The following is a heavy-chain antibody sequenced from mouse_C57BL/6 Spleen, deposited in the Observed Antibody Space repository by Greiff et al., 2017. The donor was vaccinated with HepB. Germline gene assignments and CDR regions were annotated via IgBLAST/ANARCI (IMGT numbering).Heavy chain of an antibody. J-gene: IGHJ2*01. CDR3: ASWGHLRRGYYIDY. Sequence: VQLQQSGPELVKPGASVKISCKASGFAFSSSWMNWVKQRPGKGLEWIGRIYPGDGDTNYNGKFKGKATLTADKASSPAYMQLSSLTSEDSAVCYCASWGHLRRGYYIDYWGQGTTLTVSS. D-gene: IGHD3-2*02. V-gene: IGHV1-82*01. CDR1: GFAFSSSW. CDR2: IYPGDGDT.